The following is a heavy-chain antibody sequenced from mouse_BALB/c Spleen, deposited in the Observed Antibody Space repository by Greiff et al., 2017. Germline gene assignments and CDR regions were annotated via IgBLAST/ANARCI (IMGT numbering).Heavy chain of an antibody. CDR2: INPSTGYT. CDR3: ARNLGAWFAY. CDR1: GYTFTRYW. Sequence: VQLQQSGAELAKPGASVKMSCKASGYTFTRYWMHWVKQRPGQGLEWIGYINPSTGYTEYNQKFKDKATLTADKSSSTAYMQLSSLTSEDSAVYYCARNLGAWFAYWGQGTLVTVSA. V-gene: IGHV1-7*01. J-gene: IGHJ3*01.